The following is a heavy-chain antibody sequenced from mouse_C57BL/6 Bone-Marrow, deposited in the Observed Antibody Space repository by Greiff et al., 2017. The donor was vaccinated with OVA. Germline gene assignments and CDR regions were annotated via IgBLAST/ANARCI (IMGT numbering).Heavy chain of an antibody. D-gene: IGHD1-1*01. CDR2: ISSGGSYT. V-gene: IGHV5-6*01. CDR3: ARGLLLRFMDY. CDR1: GFTFSSYG. J-gene: IGHJ4*01. Sequence: EVHLVESGGDLVKPGGSLKLSCAASGFTFSSYGMSWVRQTPDKRLEWVATISSGGSYTYYPDSVKGRFTISRDNAKNTLYLQMSSLKSEDTAMYYCARGLLLRFMDYWGQGTSVTVSS.